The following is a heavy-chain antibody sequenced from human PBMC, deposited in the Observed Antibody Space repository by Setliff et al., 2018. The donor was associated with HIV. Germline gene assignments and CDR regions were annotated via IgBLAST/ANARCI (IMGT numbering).Heavy chain of an antibody. CDR3: ARGPILQSLDWFGLGEGFDI. CDR1: GYIFTSYY. D-gene: IGHD3-3*01. V-gene: IGHV1-46*01. Sequence: ASVKVSCKASGYIFTSYYIHWVRQAPGQGLEWMGIINPSGGSTSYAQKFQGRVTMTRDTSTSTVYMELSSLRSEDTAVYYCARGPILQSLDWFGLGEGFDIWGQGTMVTVSS. CDR2: INPSGGST. J-gene: IGHJ3*02.